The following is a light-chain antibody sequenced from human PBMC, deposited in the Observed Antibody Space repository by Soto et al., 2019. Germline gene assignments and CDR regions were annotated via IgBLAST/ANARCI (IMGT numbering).Light chain of an antibody. CDR2: DAS. CDR1: QSVSSSY. Sequence: EIVLTQSPGTLSLSPGEIATLSFSASQSVSSSYLAWYQQKPGQAPRLLIYDASNRATGIPARFSGSGSGTEFTLTISSLQSEDFAVYYCQQYDKWPPVTFGQGTRLEIK. CDR3: QQYDKWPPVT. V-gene: IGKV3-20*01. J-gene: IGKJ5*01.